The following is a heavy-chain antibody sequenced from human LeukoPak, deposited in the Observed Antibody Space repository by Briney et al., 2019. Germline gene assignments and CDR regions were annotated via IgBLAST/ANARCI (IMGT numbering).Heavy chain of an antibody. D-gene: IGHD4-17*01. CDR3: ARDTSYGDYPSPFDY. J-gene: IGHJ4*02. CDR2: ISSSGSTI. V-gene: IGHV3-11*04. Sequence: GGSLRLSCAASGFTFSDYYMSWIRQAPGKGLEWVSYISSSGSTIYYADSVKGRFTISRDNSKNTLYPQMNSLRAEDTAVYYCARDTSYGDYPSPFDYWGQGTLVTVSS. CDR1: GFTFSDYY.